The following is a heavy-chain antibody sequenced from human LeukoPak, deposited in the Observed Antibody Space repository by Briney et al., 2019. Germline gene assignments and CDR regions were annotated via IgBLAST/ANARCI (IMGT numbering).Heavy chain of an antibody. D-gene: IGHD3-22*01. CDR3: ARGVLVYYDSSGYYYFDY. CDR2: IYYSGST. Sequence: SETLSLTCTVSGDSISSDAFYWSWVRQHPLKGLEWIGYIYYSGSTSYNPSLKSRPTISVDTSKNQFSLKLRSVTAAGTAVYYCARGVLVYYDSSGYYYFDYWGQGTLVTVSS. V-gene: IGHV4-31*03. CDR1: GDSISSDAFY. J-gene: IGHJ4*02.